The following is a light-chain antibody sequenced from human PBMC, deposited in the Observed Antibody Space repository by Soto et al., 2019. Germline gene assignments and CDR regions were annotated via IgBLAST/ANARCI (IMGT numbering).Light chain of an antibody. CDR2: DAS. J-gene: IGKJ3*01. CDR3: QKRSDWRFT. V-gene: IGKV3-11*01. CDR1: QSVGSY. Sequence: EIVLTQSPATLSLSPGERATLSCRASQSVGSYLAWYQQKPGQAPRLLIYDASNRATGVPTRFSGSGSGTDFTLTISSLETEDFGVYYCQKRSDWRFTFGPGTKVDIK.